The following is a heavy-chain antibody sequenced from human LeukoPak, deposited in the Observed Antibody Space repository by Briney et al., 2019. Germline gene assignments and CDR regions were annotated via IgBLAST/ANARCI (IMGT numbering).Heavy chain of an antibody. V-gene: IGHV3-21*01. CDR2: ISSSSSYI. CDR3: AKTPVPYSSGWYALDY. D-gene: IGHD6-19*01. CDR1: GFTFSSYS. Sequence: GGSLRLSCAASGFTFSSYSMNWVRQAPGKGLEWVSSISSSSSYIYYADSVKGRFTISRDNAKNSLYLQMNSLRAEDTAVYYCAKTPVPYSSGWYALDYWGQGTLVTVSS. J-gene: IGHJ4*02.